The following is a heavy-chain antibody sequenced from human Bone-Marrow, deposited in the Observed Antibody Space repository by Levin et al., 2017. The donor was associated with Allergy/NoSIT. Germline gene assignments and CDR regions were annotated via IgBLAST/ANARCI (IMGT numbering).Heavy chain of an antibody. D-gene: IGHD2/OR15-2a*01. V-gene: IGHV1-18*01. CDR3: ARDLVTDYYFYYGMDV. CDR2: ISTFNGNT. Sequence: ASVKVSCKASGYTFSSHGISWVRQAPGQGLEWMGWISTFNGNTKYAQKWQGRVTMTTDTSTNTAYMELRSLRADDTAVYYCARDLVTDYYFYYGMDVWGQGTTVTVS. J-gene: IGHJ6*02. CDR1: GYTFSSHG.